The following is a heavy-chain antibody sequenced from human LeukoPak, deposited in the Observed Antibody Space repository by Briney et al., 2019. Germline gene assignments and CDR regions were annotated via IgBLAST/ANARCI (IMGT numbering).Heavy chain of an antibody. CDR3: ASYSYYYESSGYFDY. D-gene: IGHD3-22*01. Sequence: SETLSLTCTGPGGSISSYYWSWIRQPPGKGLEWIGYIYYSGSTNYNPSLKSRVTISVDTSKNQFCLKLSSVTAADTAVYYCASYSYYYESSGYFDYWGQGTLVTVSS. CDR2: IYYSGST. V-gene: IGHV4-59*01. J-gene: IGHJ4*02. CDR1: GGSISSYY.